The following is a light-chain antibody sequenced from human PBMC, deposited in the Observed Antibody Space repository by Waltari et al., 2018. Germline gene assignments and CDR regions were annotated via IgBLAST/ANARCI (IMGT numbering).Light chain of an antibody. J-gene: IGLJ2*01. V-gene: IGLV2-8*01. Sequence: QSALTQPPSASGSPGQSVTFSCTVTARDIGGFHFVSWYQQHPGKAPRLIIYDVIKRPSGVADRFSGSKSGNTVSLTVSGLQAEDEADYFCCSFSGANNLLFGGGTRLTV. CDR1: ARDIGGFHF. CDR2: DVI. CDR3: CSFSGANNLL.